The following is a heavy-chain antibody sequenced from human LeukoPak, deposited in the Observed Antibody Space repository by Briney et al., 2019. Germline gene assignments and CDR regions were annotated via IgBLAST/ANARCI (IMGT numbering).Heavy chain of an antibody. Sequence: GASVKVSCKASGGTFSSYAISWVRQAPGQGLEWMGWINPNSGGTNYAQKFQGWVTMTRDTSISTAYMKLSRLRSDDTAVYYCARGGYVDTAMALNYWGQGTLVTVSS. V-gene: IGHV1-2*04. CDR2: INPNSGGT. CDR3: ARGGYVDTAMALNY. J-gene: IGHJ4*02. D-gene: IGHD5-18*01. CDR1: GGTFSSYA.